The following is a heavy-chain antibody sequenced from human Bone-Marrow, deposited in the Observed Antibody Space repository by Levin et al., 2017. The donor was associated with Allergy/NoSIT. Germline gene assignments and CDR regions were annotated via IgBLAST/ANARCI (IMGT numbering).Heavy chain of an antibody. Sequence: SQTLSLPCTVSCFSIRSSSYYWGWNRQPPGKGLAWIVSIYYSGSTYHNPSLKSRVTISVDTSKNQFSLKLSSVTAADTAVYYCARHLFAYCSGGSCYPGSYYFDYWGQGTLVTVSS. CDR2: IYYSGST. V-gene: IGHV4-39*01. D-gene: IGHD2-15*01. CDR3: ARHLFAYCSGGSCYPGSYYFDY. CDR1: CFSIRSSSYY. J-gene: IGHJ4*02.